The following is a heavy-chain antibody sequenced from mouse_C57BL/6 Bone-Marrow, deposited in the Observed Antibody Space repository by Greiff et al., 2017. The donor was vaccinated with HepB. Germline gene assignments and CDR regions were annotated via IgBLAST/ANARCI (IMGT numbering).Heavy chain of an antibody. J-gene: IGHJ2*01. CDR2: IYPGDGDT. CDR3: AREYYYGSSYLDY. CDR1: GYAFSSYW. Sequence: QVQLQQSGAELVKPGASVKISCKASGYAFSSYWMNWVKQRPGKGLEWIGQIYPGDGDTNYNGKFKGKATLTADKSSSTTYMQLSSLTSEDSAVYFCAREYYYGSSYLDYWGQGTTLTVSS. V-gene: IGHV1-80*01. D-gene: IGHD1-1*01.